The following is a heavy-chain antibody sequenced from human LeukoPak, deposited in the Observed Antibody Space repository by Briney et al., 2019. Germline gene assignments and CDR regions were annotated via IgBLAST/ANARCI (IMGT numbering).Heavy chain of an antibody. CDR1: GFIFSDYY. D-gene: IGHD5-12*01. V-gene: IGHV3-11*04. J-gene: IGHJ6*03. CDR2: ISSSGNTI. Sequence: GGSLRLSCAASGFIFSDYYMNWIRQAPGKGLEWVSYISSSGNTIYYADSVKGRFTMSRDNAQNSLYLQMNSLRAEDTAVYYCARRGPSGYRYMDVWGKGTTVTVSS. CDR3: ARRGPSGYRYMDV.